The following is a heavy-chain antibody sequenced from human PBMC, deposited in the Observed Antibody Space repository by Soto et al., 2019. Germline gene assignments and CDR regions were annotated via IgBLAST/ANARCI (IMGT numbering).Heavy chain of an antibody. CDR1: GGTFSSYA. D-gene: IGHD2-15*01. CDR3: ARASISSIEVVVAARYYFDY. V-gene: IGHV1-69*13. CDR2: IIPIFGTA. J-gene: IGHJ4*02. Sequence: AASVKVSCKASGGTFSSYAISWVRQAPGQGLEWMGGIIPIFGTANYAQKFQGRVTITADESTSTAYMELSSLRSEDTAVYYCARASISSIEVVVAARYYFDYWGQGTLVTVSS.